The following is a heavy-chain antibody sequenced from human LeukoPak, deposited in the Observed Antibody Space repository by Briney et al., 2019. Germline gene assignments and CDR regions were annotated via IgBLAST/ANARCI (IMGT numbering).Heavy chain of an antibody. CDR2: IYFSGSA. CDR1: GGSINSGGYY. CDR3: ASRRGLY. J-gene: IGHJ4*02. V-gene: IGHV4-39*01. D-gene: IGHD6-25*01. Sequence: SETLSLTCTVSGGSINSGGYYWAWIRQPPGKGLEWIGTIYFSGSAYYNPSLKSRVTISADTSKNQFSLKLSSVTAADTAVYYCASRRGLYWGQGTLVTVSS.